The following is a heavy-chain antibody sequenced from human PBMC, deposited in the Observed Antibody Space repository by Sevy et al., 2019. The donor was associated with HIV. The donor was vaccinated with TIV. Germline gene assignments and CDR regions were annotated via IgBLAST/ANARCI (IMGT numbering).Heavy chain of an antibody. CDR3: ARDYYDYVWGSYRYRGYFDY. CDR1: GYSISSGYY. J-gene: IGHJ4*02. D-gene: IGHD3-16*02. V-gene: IGHV4-38-2*02. CDR2: IYHSGST. Sequence: SETLSLTCAVSGYSISSGYYWGWIRQPPGKGLEWIGSIYHSGSTYYNPSLKSRVTISVDTSKNQFSLKLGSVTAADTAVYYCARDYYDYVWGSYRYRGYFDYWGQGTLVTVSS.